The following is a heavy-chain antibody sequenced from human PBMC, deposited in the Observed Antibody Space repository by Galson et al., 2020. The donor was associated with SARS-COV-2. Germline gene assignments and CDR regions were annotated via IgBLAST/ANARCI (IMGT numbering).Heavy chain of an antibody. CDR2: VYPSGST. D-gene: IGHD2-15*01. J-gene: IGHJ6*02. V-gene: IGHV4-38-2*01. CDR3: ARHAAECSARICTHHYFAAMDV. CDR1: GVSISTTNY. Sequence: SETLSLTCAVSGVSISTTNYWSWIRQAPGKGLEWIGSVYPSGSTYFNPSLKSRVTISLDTSSNLFSLRLRSVTAADTGVYYCARHAAECSARICTHHYFAAMDVWGQGTTVIVSS.